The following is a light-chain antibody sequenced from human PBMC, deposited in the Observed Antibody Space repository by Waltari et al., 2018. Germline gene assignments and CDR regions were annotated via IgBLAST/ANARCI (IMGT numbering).Light chain of an antibody. CDR3: NSRDSSGNHVV. V-gene: IGLV3-19*01. CDR2: GKN. CDR1: SLRSYY. J-gene: IGLJ2*01. Sequence: SSELTPHPAVSVALGQTVRITCQGDSLRSYYAIWYQQKPGQAPVLVIYGKNNRPSGIPDRFSGSSSGNTASLTITGAQAEDEADYYCNSRDSSGNHVVFGGGTKLTVL.